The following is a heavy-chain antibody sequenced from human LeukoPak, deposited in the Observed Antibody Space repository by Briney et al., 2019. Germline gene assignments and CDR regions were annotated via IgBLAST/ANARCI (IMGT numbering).Heavy chain of an antibody. Sequence: GRSLRLSCAASGFTFSSYSMNWVRQAAGKGLEWISYISTGSSTIYYADFAKGRFTISRDDAKNSLYLQMNSLRAEDTAVYYCARDRGAAAPYYFDYWGQGTLVTVSS. CDR2: ISTGSSTI. J-gene: IGHJ4*02. CDR1: GFTFSSYS. D-gene: IGHD6-13*01. V-gene: IGHV3-48*01. CDR3: ARDRGAAAPYYFDY.